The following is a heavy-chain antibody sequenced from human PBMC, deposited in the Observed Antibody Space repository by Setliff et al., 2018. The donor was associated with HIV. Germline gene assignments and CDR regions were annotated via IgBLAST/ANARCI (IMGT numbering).Heavy chain of an antibody. D-gene: IGHD1-26*01. CDR1: GFSFSTSW. J-gene: IGHJ4*02. Sequence: PGGSLRLSCAASGFSFSTSWVHWVRQAPGRRLVWVARIYPDGITADYADSVRGRFTISRDNSKNTLYLQVNSLRAEDTAVYYCAKDREVGANYLHYFDFWGQGTLVTVSS. CDR2: IYPDGITA. CDR3: AKDREVGANYLHYFDF. V-gene: IGHV3-74*01.